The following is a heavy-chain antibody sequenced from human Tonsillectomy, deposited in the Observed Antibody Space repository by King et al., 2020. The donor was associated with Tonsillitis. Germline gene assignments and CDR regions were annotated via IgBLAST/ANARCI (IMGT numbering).Heavy chain of an antibody. CDR2: IHYTGTT. V-gene: IGHV4-59*01. D-gene: IGHD2-2*01. J-gene: IGHJ4*02. Sequence: QVQLQESGPGLVKPSENLSLTCNVSGGSIFGYYWSWIRQPPGKGLEWIGYIHYTGTTKYSPSLKSRVTISVDTSKNQFSLKLRSVTAADTAFYYCARDYCNTTSCYPFDYWGQGTLVTVSS. CDR3: ARDYCNTTSCYPFDY. CDR1: GGSIFGYY.